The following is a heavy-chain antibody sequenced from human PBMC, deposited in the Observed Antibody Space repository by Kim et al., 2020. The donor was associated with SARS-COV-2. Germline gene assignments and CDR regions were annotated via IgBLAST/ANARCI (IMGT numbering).Heavy chain of an antibody. CDR3: ARDRGLRYFEDDMDV. D-gene: IGHD3-9*01. J-gene: IGHJ6*03. Sequence: DSVKGRFTISRDNAKNSLYLQMNSLRAEDTAVYYCARDRGLRYFEDDMDVWGKGTTVTVSS. V-gene: IGHV3-21*01.